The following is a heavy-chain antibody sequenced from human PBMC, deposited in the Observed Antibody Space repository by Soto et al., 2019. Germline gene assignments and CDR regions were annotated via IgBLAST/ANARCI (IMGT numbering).Heavy chain of an antibody. CDR3: ATLPYSGYDRKYYFDY. J-gene: IGHJ4*02. CDR1: GFTFSSYA. Sequence: GGSLRLSCAASGFTFSSYAMSWVRQAPGKGLEWVSAISGSGGSTYYADSVKGRFTISRANSKKTLYLQMNSLRAEDTAVYYCATLPYSGYDRKYYFDYWGQGTLVTVSS. CDR2: ISGSGGST. D-gene: IGHD5-12*01. V-gene: IGHV3-23*01.